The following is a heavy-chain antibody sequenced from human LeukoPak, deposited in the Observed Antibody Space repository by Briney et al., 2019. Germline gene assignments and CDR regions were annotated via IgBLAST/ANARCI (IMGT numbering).Heavy chain of an antibody. V-gene: IGHV3-48*04. CDR2: ITYNSGTI. CDR1: GFTFRSYA. D-gene: IGHD3-10*01. CDR3: AREMLRGGVPDY. Sequence: GGSLRLSCAASGFTFRSYAMQWVRQAPGKGLEWVSYITYNSGTIFYADSVKGRFTISRDTSKNTLYLQMNSRRVEDTAVYYCAREMLRGGVPDYWGQGTLVTVSS. J-gene: IGHJ4*02.